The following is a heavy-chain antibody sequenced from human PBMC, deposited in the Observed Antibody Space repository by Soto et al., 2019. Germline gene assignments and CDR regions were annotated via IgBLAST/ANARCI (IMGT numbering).Heavy chain of an antibody. D-gene: IGHD3-22*01. CDR2: IYSGGST. CDR3: ARDSYYYDSGHFDY. CDR1: GFPVSSNY. Sequence: GGSLRLSCAASGFPVSSNYMSWVRQAPGKGLEWVSVIYSGGSTYYADSVKGRFTISRDNSKNTLYLQMNSLRAEDTAVYYCARDSYYYDSGHFDYWGQGTLVTVSS. V-gene: IGHV3-66*01. J-gene: IGHJ4*02.